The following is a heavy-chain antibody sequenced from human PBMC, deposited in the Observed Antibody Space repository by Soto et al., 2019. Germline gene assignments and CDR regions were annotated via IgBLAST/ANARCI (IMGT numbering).Heavy chain of an antibody. CDR2: INTDRSAT. V-gene: IGHV3-74*01. J-gene: IGHJ4*02. Sequence: PGGSLRLSCAASGFTFSSYSMNWVRQAPGKGLEWVSYINTDRSATGYADSVKGRFIISRDNAKNTLYLQMNSLRAEDTAVYYCTRGRPGPQHYFDYWGQGSMVTVSS. CDR3: TRGRPGPQHYFDY. D-gene: IGHD6-6*01. CDR1: GFTFSSYS.